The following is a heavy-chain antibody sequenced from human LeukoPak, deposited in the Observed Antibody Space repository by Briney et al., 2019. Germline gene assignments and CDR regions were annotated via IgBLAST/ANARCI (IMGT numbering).Heavy chain of an antibody. CDR1: GFTVSSNY. CDR2: IYSGGST. CDR3: ARADHDFWSGYYTEDY. J-gene: IGHJ4*02. Sequence: GGSLRLSCAASGFTVSSNYMSWVRQAPGKGLEWVSVIYSGGSTYYADSVKGRFTISRDNSKNTLYLQMNSLRVEDTAVYYCARADHDFWSGYYTEDYWGQGTLVTVSS. D-gene: IGHD3-3*01. V-gene: IGHV3-53*01.